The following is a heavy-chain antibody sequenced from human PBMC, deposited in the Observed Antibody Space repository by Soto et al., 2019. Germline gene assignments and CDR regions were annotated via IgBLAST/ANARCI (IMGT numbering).Heavy chain of an antibody. J-gene: IGHJ5*02. V-gene: IGHV6-1*01. CDR3: ARGLRNITMVRGGHYNRFDP. CDR1: GDSVSSTSAA. Sequence: SQTLSLTCAISGDSVSSTSAAWNWVRQSPARGLEWLGRAYYRSQWYYDSAVSVRSRITVIPDTSKNQFSLKLSSVTAADTAVYYCARGLRNITMVRGGHYNRFDPWGQGTLVTVSS. D-gene: IGHD3-10*01. CDR2: AYYRSQWYY.